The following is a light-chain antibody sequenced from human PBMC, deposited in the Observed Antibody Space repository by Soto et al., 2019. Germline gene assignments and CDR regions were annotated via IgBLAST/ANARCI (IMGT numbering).Light chain of an antibody. J-gene: IGKJ1*01. Sequence: EVLLTQSPATLSVSPGERATLSCRASQSVSSNLAWYQQKPGQAPRLLIYGASTRATGIPARFSGSGSGTEFTLTISSLQSEDVAVYYCQQYNDWPPYRTFGQGTKVDIK. CDR2: GAS. CDR3: QQYNDWPPYRT. CDR1: QSVSSN. V-gene: IGKV3-15*01.